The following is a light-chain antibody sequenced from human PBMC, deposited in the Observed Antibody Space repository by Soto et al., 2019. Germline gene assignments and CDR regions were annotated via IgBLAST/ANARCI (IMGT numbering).Light chain of an antibody. CDR1: QSVSSSY. J-gene: IGKJ4*01. CDR2: GAS. V-gene: IGKV3-20*01. Sequence: EIVLTQSPGTLSLSPGERATLSCRASQSVSSSYLAWYQQKPGQAPRLLIYGASSRATGIPDRFTGSGSGTDFTLTINRVEPEDFAVYYCQQFSSYPLTFGGGTKVDIK. CDR3: QQFSSYPLT.